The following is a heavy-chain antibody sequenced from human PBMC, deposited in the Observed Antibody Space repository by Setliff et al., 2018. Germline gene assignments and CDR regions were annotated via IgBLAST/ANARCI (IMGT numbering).Heavy chain of an antibody. V-gene: IGHV4-4*07. D-gene: IGHD3-3*01. CDR3: ARLSWNGLRYYGLDV. CDR2: IHSSGTT. CDR1: GGSINNYY. J-gene: IGHJ6*02. Sequence: SETLSLTCTISGGSINNYYWNWIRQSADKGLEWIGRIHSSGTTNYNPSLKSRATISIDKTKNQFSLKLRSVTAADTAVYYCARLSWNGLRYYGLDVWGQGTTVTVSS.